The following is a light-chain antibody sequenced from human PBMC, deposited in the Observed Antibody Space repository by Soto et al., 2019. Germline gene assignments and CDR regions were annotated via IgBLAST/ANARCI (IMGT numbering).Light chain of an antibody. CDR1: QSVSSSH. V-gene: IGKV3-20*01. J-gene: IGKJ1*01. CDR2: GAS. Sequence: ILLTQSPATLSSFPGDRATLSCRASQSVSSSHLAWYQQKPGQAPRLLMYGASSRATGIPDRFSGGGSGADFTLTISRLEPEDFGVYYCQQYHNSILMFGQGTKVDIK. CDR3: QQYHNSILM.